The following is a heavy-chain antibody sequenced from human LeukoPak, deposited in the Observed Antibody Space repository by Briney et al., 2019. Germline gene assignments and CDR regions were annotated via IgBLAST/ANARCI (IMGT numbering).Heavy chain of an antibody. J-gene: IGHJ4*02. CDR3: ASSPGEGVEEYQEYYDILTGYYSNGFDY. CDR1: GYTFTSYD. CDR2: LNPNSGGT. Sequence: GASVKVSCKASGYTFTSYDINWVRQAPRQGLEWMGWLNPNSGGTNYAQKFQGRVTMTRDTSISTAYMELSRLRSDDTAVYYCASSPGEGVEEYQEYYDILTGYYSNGFDYWGQGTLVTVSS. V-gene: IGHV1-2*02. D-gene: IGHD3-9*01.